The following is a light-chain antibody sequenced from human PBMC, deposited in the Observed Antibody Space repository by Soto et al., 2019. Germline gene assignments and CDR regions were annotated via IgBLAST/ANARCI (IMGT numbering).Light chain of an antibody. V-gene: IGKV1-5*01. Sequence: DIQMTQSPSTLSASVGDRVTITCLASQSISSWLAWYQQKPGKAPKLLIYDASSLESGVASRFSGSGSGTEFTLTISSLQPDDFATYYCQQYNSYLYTFGQGTKLEIK. J-gene: IGKJ2*01. CDR2: DAS. CDR3: QQYNSYLYT. CDR1: QSISSW.